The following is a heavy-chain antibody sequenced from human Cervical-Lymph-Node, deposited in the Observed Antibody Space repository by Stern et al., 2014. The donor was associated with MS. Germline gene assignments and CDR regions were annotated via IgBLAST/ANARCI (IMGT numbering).Heavy chain of an antibody. D-gene: IGHD3-10*01. Sequence: QAQLVQSGAEVKKPGASVKVSCKASGYTFSSYGMHWVRQAPGQRPEWMGLINAGNGETKYAQKFQGRVTISRDISATTAYMELSTLRSEDTAVYYCATHVPVPRGWFWGQGTLVTVSS. CDR3: ATHVPVPRGWF. CDR1: GYTFSSYG. V-gene: IGHV1-3*01. CDR2: INAGNGET. J-gene: IGHJ4*02.